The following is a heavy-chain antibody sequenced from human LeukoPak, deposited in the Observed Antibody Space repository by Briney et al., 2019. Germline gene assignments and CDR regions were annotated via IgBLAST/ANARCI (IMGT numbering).Heavy chain of an antibody. D-gene: IGHD6-6*01. CDR1: GFTFSDYD. J-gene: IGHJ6*03. CDR3: ARVGVEAARRRYYYYYYMDV. CDR2: ISGLSTHI. V-gene: IGHV3-21*01. Sequence: PGGSLRLSCSASGFTFSDYDMNWVRQAPGKGLEWVSSISGLSTHIYYGDSVKGRFSISRDNAKNSVYLQMNSLRAEDTAVYYCARVGVEAARRRYYYYYYMDVWGKGTTVTVSS.